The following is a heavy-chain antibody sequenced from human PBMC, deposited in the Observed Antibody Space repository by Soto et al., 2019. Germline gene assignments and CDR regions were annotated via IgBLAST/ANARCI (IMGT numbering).Heavy chain of an antibody. D-gene: IGHD6-19*01. Sequence: ASVKVSCKGSGYIFTSYGIHWVRQAPGQRLEWMGWINAANGDTRFSQKFQGRVTLMTDTSASTGHMDLSRLTSEDTAVYYCAIQSLAVLVKVGEYWRQGMLVTVSS. CDR2: INAANGDT. V-gene: IGHV1-3*01. CDR1: GYIFTSYG. J-gene: IGHJ4*02. CDR3: AIQSLAVLVKVGEY.